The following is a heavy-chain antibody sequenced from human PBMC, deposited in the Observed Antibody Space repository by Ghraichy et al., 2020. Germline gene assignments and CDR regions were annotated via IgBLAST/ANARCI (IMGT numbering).Heavy chain of an antibody. J-gene: IGHJ4*02. Sequence: SETLSLTCAVYGGSFSGYYWSWIRQPPGKGLEWIGEINHSGSTNYNPSLKSRVTISVDTSKNQFSLKLSSVTAADTAVYYCARRYSGSWEVDYWGQGTLVTVSS. CDR3: ARRYSGSWEVDY. V-gene: IGHV4-34*01. CDR1: GGSFSGYY. D-gene: IGHD1-26*01. CDR2: INHSGST.